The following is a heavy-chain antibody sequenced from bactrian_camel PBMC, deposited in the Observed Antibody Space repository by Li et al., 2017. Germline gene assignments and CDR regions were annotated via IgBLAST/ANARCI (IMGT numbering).Heavy chain of an antibody. Sequence: DVQLVESGGGLVQPGGSLTLSCVASGFTFSDYDMNWVRQAPGEGLEWVSVMISTGGRTYYADSVKGRFTISEDNAKNTVYLQMNSLKPEDSAMYYCAARALCSGSWRGVQGYKSWGQGTQVTVS. CDR3: AARALCSGSWRGVQGYKS. CDR1: GFTFSDYD. CDR2: MISTGGRT. V-gene: IGHV3S40*01. J-gene: IGHJ4*01. D-gene: IGHD2*01.